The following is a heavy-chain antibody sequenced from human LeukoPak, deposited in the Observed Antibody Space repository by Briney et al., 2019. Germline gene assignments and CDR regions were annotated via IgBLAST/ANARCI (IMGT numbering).Heavy chain of an antibody. CDR3: ARGGERYCTSTSCLQYFQH. V-gene: IGHV3-30*04. CDR1: GFTFSSYA. Sequence: GGSLRLSCAASGFTFSSYAMHWVRQAPGKGLEWVAVISYDGSNKNYADSVKGRFTISRDNSKNTLYLQMNSLRAEDTAVYYCARGGERYCTSTSCLQYFQHWGQGTLVTVSS. J-gene: IGHJ1*01. D-gene: IGHD2-2*01. CDR2: ISYDGSNK.